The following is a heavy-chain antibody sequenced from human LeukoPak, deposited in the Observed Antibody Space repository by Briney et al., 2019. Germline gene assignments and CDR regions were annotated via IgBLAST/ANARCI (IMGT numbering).Heavy chain of an antibody. CDR1: GFTLSNYW. V-gene: IGHV3-74*01. CDR2: INRDGSSA. J-gene: IGHJ4*02. CDR3: SRADGDYRNFYF. Sequence: GGSLSLSCAASGFTLSNYWMYWVRQAPGKGLVWVSHINRDGSSATYADSVKGRFTISRDNAKNTVYLQMNSLRAEDTAVYYCSRADGDYRNFYFWGQGTLVTVSS. D-gene: IGHD4-17*01.